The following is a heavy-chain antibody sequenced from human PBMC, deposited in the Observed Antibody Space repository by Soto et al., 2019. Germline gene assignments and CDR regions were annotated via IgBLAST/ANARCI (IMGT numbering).Heavy chain of an antibody. D-gene: IGHD4-4*01. CDR2: ITWNSRVL. J-gene: IGHJ4*02. CDR3: ARGFDYSFDY. V-gene: IGHV3-9*01. Sequence: GGSLRLSCVGTGLNFDDFAMHWVRQAPGKGLEWVSGITWNSRVLAYADSVKGRFTVSRDNAKNSQSLLMNSLRAEDTAVYYCARGFDYSFDYWGQGALVTVSS. CDR1: GLNFDDFA.